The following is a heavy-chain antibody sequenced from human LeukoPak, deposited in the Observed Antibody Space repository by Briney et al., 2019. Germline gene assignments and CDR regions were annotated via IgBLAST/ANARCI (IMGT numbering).Heavy chain of an antibody. CDR2: IYTSEST. CDR1: GGSISGYY. D-gene: IGHD2-2*02. CDR3: ARLGAIQYYYYYIDA. Sequence: SETLSLTCTVSGGSISGYYWSWVRQPAGKGLEWIGRIYTSESTNYNPSLKSRVTMSVDTSKKQLSLKLSSVTAADTAVYYCARLGAIQYYYYYIDAWGKGTTVTVSS. J-gene: IGHJ6*03. V-gene: IGHV4-4*07.